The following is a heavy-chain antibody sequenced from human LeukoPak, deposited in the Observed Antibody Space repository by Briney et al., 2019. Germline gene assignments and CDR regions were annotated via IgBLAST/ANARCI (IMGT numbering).Heavy chain of an antibody. D-gene: IGHD5-12*01. CDR3: ARSLSGYNTDPLFEQ. CDR2: ISSTFAI. Sequence: PGGSLRLSCVVSGFTFSSFEMNWVRQAPGKGLEWVSYISSTFAIHYADSVKGRFTISRDNARDSLYLQMNSLRDEDTAVYYCARSLSGYNTDPLFEQWGQGALVTVSS. V-gene: IGHV3-48*03. J-gene: IGHJ4*02. CDR1: GFTFSSFE.